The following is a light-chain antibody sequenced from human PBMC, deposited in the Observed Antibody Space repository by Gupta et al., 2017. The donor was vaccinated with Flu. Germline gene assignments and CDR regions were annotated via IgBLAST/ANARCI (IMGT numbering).Light chain of an antibody. CDR3: QQYGSSPYT. CDR1: QSVSSSY. Sequence: ATLSLSPGERATLSCRASQSVSSSYLAWYQQKPGQAPRLLIYGASSRATGIPDRFSGSGSGTDFTLTISRLEPEDFAEYYCQQYGSSPYTFGQGTKLEIK. V-gene: IGKV3-20*01. J-gene: IGKJ2*01. CDR2: GAS.